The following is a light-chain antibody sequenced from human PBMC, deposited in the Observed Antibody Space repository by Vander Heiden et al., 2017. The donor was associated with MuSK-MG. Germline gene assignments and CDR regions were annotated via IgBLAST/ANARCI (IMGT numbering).Light chain of an antibody. CDR3: NSWDSSGIYVV. V-gene: IGLV3-19*01. J-gene: IGLJ2*01. CDR1: GLRSYY. CDR2: GKN. Sequence: SSELTQDPAVSVALGQTVRIPCPGDGLRSYYASWYQQKPGQAPVLVIYGKNNRPSGIPDRFSGSSSGNTAALPITGAQAEDEADYYCNSWDSSGIYVVFGGGTKLTVL.